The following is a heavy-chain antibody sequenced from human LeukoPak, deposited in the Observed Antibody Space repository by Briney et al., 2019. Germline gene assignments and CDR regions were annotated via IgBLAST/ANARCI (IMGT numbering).Heavy chain of an antibody. CDR1: GYSFTSYW. J-gene: IGHJ4*02. CDR3: ARAMVRGVSVWDY. Sequence: GESLKISCKGSGYSFTSYWIVWVRQMPGEGLEWRGIIYPGDSDTRYSPSFQGQVTISADKSISTAYLRWSSLKASDTAMYYCARAMVRGVSVWDYWGQGTLVTVSS. D-gene: IGHD3-10*01. CDR2: IYPGDSDT. V-gene: IGHV5-51*01.